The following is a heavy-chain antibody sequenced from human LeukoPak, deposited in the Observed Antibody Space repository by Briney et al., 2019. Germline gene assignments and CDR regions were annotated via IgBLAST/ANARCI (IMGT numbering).Heavy chain of an antibody. CDR2: IYPGDSGP. V-gene: IGHV5-51*01. CDR1: GYGFTSYW. Sequence: ASLKISCKGSGYGFTSYWIGWVRPMPGKGLEWMGIIYPGDSGPRYSPSFQGQVTISADKSISTAYLQWSSLKASDTAMYYCARRAYCGGDCYPYYFDYWGQGTLVTVSS. J-gene: IGHJ4*02. CDR3: ARRAYCGGDCYPYYFDY. D-gene: IGHD2-21*02.